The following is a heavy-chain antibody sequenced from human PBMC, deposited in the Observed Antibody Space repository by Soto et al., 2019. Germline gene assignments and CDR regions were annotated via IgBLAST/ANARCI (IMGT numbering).Heavy chain of an antibody. V-gene: IGHV1-69*08. J-gene: IGHJ6*02. CDR1: GGTFSSYT. D-gene: IGHD3-10*01. Sequence: QVQLVQSGAEVKKPGSSVKVSCKASGGTFSSYTISWVRQAPGQGLEWMGRIIPILGIANYAQKFQGRVTITADKSTSTAYIELSSLRSEDTAVDYCARDRDYYGSGDTWYYYGMDVWGQGTTVTVSS. CDR2: IIPILGIA. CDR3: ARDRDYYGSGDTWYYYGMDV.